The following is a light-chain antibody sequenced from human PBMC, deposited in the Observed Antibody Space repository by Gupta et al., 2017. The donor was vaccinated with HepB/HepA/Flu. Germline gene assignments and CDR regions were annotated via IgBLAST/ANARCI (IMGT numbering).Light chain of an antibody. J-gene: IGKJ5*01. Sequence: DIQMTQPPSNLSAFVGDSVTITCRTSQSISSYLNWYQQIPGKAPKLLIYASTSLQSGVPSRFSGSGCGTDFTLTISMLHPENFTTYYCQQSYSTRNTFGQGTRLEIK. V-gene: IGKV1-39*01. CDR2: AST. CDR1: QSISSY. CDR3: QQSYSTRNT.